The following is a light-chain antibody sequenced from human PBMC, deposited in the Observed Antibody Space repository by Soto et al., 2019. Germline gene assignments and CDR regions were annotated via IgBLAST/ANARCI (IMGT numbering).Light chain of an antibody. CDR2: EVS. CDR1: SRDVGGYNY. Sequence: QSVLTQPASVSGSPGQSITISCTGTSRDVGGYNYVSWYQQHPGKAPKLMIYEVSNRPSGVSNRFSGSKSGNTASLTISGLQAEDEADYYCSSYTSSSTLVVFGGRTKLTVL. V-gene: IGLV2-14*01. J-gene: IGLJ2*01. CDR3: SSYTSSSTLVV.